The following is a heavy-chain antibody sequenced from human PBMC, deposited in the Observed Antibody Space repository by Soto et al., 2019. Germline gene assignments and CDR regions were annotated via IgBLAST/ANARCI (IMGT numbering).Heavy chain of an antibody. Sequence: GGSLRLSCTASGFNFSNYAMHWVRQAPGKGLEWLAVISYDGSRTHDADSVKDRFTISRDNSKKMSFLQMSGLRAEDTAIYYCARFKIAARIHFDSWDQGTLVTVSS. CDR1: GFNFSNYA. CDR2: ISYDGSRT. V-gene: IGHV3-30*04. D-gene: IGHD6-6*01. J-gene: IGHJ4*02. CDR3: ARFKIAARIHFDS.